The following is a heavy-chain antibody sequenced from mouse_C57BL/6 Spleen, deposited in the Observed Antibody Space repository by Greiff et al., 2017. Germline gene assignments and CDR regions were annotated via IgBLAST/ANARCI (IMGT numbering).Heavy chain of an antibody. Sequence: EVMLVESGGGLVQPKGSLKLSCAASGFSFNTYAMNWVRQAPGKGLEWVARIRSKSNNYATYYADSVKDRFTISRDDSESMLYLQMNNLKTEDTAMYYCVRHGSSLDYWGQGTTLTVSS. J-gene: IGHJ2*01. CDR1: GFSFNTYA. D-gene: IGHD1-1*01. CDR3: VRHGSSLDY. CDR2: IRSKSNNYAT. V-gene: IGHV10-1*01.